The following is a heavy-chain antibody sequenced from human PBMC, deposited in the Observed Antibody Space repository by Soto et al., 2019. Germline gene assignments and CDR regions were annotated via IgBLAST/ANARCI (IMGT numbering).Heavy chain of an antibody. CDR1: GGSISSYY. V-gene: IGHV4-4*07. Sequence: SETLSLTCTVAGGSISSYYWSRIRQPAGKGLEWLGRIYTSGSINYNPSLKSRVTMSVDTSKNQFSLKLSSVTAADTAVYYCARVLGRAFTTHDAFDIWGQGTMVTVSS. CDR2: IYTSGSI. J-gene: IGHJ3*02. D-gene: IGHD3-22*01. CDR3: ARVLGRAFTTHDAFDI.